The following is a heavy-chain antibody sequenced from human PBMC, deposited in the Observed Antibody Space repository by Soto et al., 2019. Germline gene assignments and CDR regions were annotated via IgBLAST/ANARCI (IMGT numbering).Heavy chain of an antibody. V-gene: IGHV3-23*01. D-gene: IGHD6-13*01. J-gene: IGHJ4*02. CDR3: ATRMYSTSWYYFVS. CDR1: GFTLTNYA. CDR2: IGGGSGST. Sequence: EVQLLESGGGFLQPGGSLRLSFAAPGFTLTNYALSWGRQAPGKGLGWVSTIGGGSGSTSYADSVKGRFSISRENSKNTLYLQMSSLRAEDTALYYCATRMYSTSWYYFVSWGQGTLVTVSS.